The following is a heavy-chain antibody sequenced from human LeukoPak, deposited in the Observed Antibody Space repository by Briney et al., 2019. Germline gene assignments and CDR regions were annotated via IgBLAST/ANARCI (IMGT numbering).Heavy chain of an antibody. CDR1: GFTFSSYW. Sequence: GGSLRLSCAASGFTFSSYWMSWVRQTPGKGLEWVANIKEDGSEKYYVDSVKGRFTISRDNAKNTLYLQMSSLRAEDTAAYYCAKDQTVRGSYYYYMDVWGKGITVTVSS. CDR3: AKDQTVRGSYYYYMDV. V-gene: IGHV3-7*03. CDR2: IKEDGSEK. D-gene: IGHD4-11*01. J-gene: IGHJ6*03.